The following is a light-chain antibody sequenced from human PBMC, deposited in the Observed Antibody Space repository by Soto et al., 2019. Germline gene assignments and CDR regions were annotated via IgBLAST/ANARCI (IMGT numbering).Light chain of an antibody. CDR3: QSYDSSQVV. J-gene: IGLJ2*01. V-gene: IGLV1-40*01. Sequence: QSVLTQPPSVSGAPGQRVTISCTGSSSNIGAGYDVHWYQQLPGTAPKLLIYGNSNRPSGVPDRFSGSKSGTSASLAITGLQAEVEADYYCQSYDSSQVVFGGGTKLTVL. CDR2: GNS. CDR1: SSNIGAGYD.